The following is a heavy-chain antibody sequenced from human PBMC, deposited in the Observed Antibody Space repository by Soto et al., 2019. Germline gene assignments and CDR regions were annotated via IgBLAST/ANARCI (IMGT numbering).Heavy chain of an antibody. V-gene: IGHV1-69*13. J-gene: IGHJ6*02. CDR3: AATFSRAAAGGYFYYGMDG. CDR1: GGTFSSYA. CDR2: IIPIFGTA. D-gene: IGHD6-13*01. Sequence: SVKVSCKASGGTFSSYAISWVRQAPGQGLEWMGGIIPIFGTANYAQKFQGRVTITADESKSTAYMELSSLRSEDTAVYYCAATFSRAAAGGYFYYGMDGWGQGTTVTVSS.